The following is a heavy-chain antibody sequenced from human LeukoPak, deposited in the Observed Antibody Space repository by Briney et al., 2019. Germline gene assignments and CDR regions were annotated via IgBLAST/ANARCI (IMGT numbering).Heavy chain of an antibody. Sequence: SVKVSCKASGGTFSSYTISWVRQAPGQGLEWMGRIIPILGIANYAQKFQGRVTITADKSTSTAYMELSSLRSEDTAVYYCARENAGTTSPDYYYYYCGMDVWGQGTTVTVSS. CDR1: GGTFSSYT. CDR3: ARENAGTTSPDYYYYYCGMDV. J-gene: IGHJ6*02. CDR2: IIPILGIA. D-gene: IGHD1-7*01. V-gene: IGHV1-69*04.